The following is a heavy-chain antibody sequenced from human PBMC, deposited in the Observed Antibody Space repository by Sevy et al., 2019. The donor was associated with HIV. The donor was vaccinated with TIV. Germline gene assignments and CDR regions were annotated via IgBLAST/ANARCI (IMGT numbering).Heavy chain of an antibody. J-gene: IGHJ4*02. D-gene: IGHD6-19*01. CDR3: ARGGGSGWYYFDS. Sequence: ASVKVSCKASGGTISRDGISWVRQAPGQGLEWMGGIISFFDMTNYAQKFQGRVTISAYESTSTVDMELSSLRFEDTAVYYCARGGGSGWYYFDSWGQGTLVTVSS. CDR2: IISFFDMT. V-gene: IGHV1-69*13. CDR1: GGTISRDG.